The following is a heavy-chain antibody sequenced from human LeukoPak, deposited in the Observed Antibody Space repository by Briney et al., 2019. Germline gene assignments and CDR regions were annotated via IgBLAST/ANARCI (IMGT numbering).Heavy chain of an antibody. D-gene: IGHD3-10*01. CDR3: ARVLYGSGSLRMDV. CDR1: GFTSSSYS. V-gene: IGHV3-21*01. Sequence: GGSLRLSCAASGFTSSSYSMNWVRQAPGKGLEWVSSISSSSSYIYYADSVKGRFTISRDNAKNSLYLQMNSLRAEDTAVYYCARVLYGSGSLRMDVWGKGTTVTVSS. J-gene: IGHJ6*03. CDR2: ISSSSSYI.